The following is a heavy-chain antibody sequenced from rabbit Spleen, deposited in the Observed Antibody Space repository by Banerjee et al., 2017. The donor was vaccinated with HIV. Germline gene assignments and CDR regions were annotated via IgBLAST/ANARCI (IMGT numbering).Heavy chain of an antibody. CDR1: GFDFSVYG. CDR3: ARDLVAVIGWNFNL. CDR2: INIVTGKS. V-gene: IGHV1S45*01. J-gene: IGHJ4*01. Sequence: QEQLVESGGGLVQPGGSLKLSCKASGFDFSVYGLSWVRQAPGKGLEWIACINIVTGKSVYANWAEGRFIMSRTSSTTVTLQMTSLTAADTATYFCARDLVAVIGWNFNLWGPGTLVTVS. D-gene: IGHD1-1*01.